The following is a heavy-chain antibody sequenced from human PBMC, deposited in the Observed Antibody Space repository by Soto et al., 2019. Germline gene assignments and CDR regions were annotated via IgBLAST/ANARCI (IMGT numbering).Heavy chain of an antibody. Sequence: QVQLVESGGGVVQPGRSLRLSCAASGFTFSSYAMHWVRQAPGKGLEWVAVISYDGSNKYYADSVKGRFTISRDNSKNTLYLQMNSLRAEDTAVYYCARAVDTARWYYFDYWGQGTLVTVSS. J-gene: IGHJ4*01. CDR3: ARAVDTARWYYFDY. V-gene: IGHV3-30-3*01. D-gene: IGHD5-18*01. CDR1: GFTFSSYA. CDR2: ISYDGSNK.